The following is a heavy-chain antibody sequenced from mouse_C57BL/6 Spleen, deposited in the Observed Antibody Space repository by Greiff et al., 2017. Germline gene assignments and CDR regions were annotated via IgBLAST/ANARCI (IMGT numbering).Heavy chain of an antibody. CDR2: ISSGGSYT. CDR3: ARDAVGNFFAY. V-gene: IGHV5-6*01. D-gene: IGHD2-1*01. CDR1: GFTFSSYG. Sequence: EVNVVESGGDLVKPGGSLKLSCAASGFTFSSYGMSWVRQTPDKRLEWVATISSGGSYTYYPDSVKGRFTISRDNAKNTLYLQMSSLKSEDTAMYYCARDAVGNFFAYWGQGTLVTVSA. J-gene: IGHJ3*01.